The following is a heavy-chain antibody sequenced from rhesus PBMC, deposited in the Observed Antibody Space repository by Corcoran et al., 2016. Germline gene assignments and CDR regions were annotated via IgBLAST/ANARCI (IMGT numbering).Heavy chain of an antibody. CDR2: IDGNSAST. V-gene: IGHV4-73*01. J-gene: IGHJ4*01. CDR1: GGSISGYYY. CDR3: ARDRGARFVDY. Sequence: QLQLQESGPGLVKPSETLSLTCAVYGGSISGYYYWSWIRRAPGKGLEWIGHIDGNSASTNDNPSLKNRVTISKDTSKNQFSLKLSSVTAADTAVYYCARDRGARFVDYWGQGVLVTVSS.